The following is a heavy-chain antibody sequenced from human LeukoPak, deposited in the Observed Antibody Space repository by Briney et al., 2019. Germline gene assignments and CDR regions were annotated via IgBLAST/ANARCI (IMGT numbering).Heavy chain of an antibody. Sequence: SETLSLTCTVSGGSISSYYWSWIRRPPGKGLEWIGYIYYSGSTNYNPSLKSRVTISVDTSKNQFSLKLSSVTAADTAVYYCARVRRSSSWDRVDYWGQGTLVTVSS. J-gene: IGHJ4*02. V-gene: IGHV4-59*01. D-gene: IGHD6-13*01. CDR2: IYYSGST. CDR1: GGSISSYY. CDR3: ARVRRSSSWDRVDY.